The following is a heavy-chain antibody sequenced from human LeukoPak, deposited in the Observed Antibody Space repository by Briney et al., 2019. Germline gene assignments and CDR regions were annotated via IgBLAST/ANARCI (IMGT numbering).Heavy chain of an antibody. CDR3: AKVSTRGIATAGHFDY. D-gene: IGHD6-13*01. CDR2: ISDGGDIT. V-gene: IGHV3-23*01. J-gene: IGHJ4*02. Sequence: GGSLRLSCAASGFNFANHAMSWVRQTPGKGLEWVSAISDGGDITYYADSVKGRFTISRDNSKNTLYLQMNSLRAEDTAVFYCAKVSTRGIATAGHFDYWGQGTLVTVSS. CDR1: GFNFANHA.